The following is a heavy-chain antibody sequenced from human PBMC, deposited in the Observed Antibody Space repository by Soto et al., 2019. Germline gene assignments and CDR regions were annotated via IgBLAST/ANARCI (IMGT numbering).Heavy chain of an antibody. Sequence: QVQLVQSGAEVNKPGSLVKVSCKASGGTFSSYIISWVRQAPGQGLEWMGRIIPILGIANYAQKFQGRVTITADKSTSTAYMELSSLRSEDTAVYYCATPFGSSGNWGQGTLVTVSS. J-gene: IGHJ4*02. CDR3: ATPFGSSGN. CDR1: GGTFSSYI. CDR2: IIPILGIA. D-gene: IGHD3-10*01. V-gene: IGHV1-69*02.